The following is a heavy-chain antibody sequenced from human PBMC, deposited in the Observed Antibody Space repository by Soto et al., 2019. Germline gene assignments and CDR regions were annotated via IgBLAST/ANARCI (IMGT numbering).Heavy chain of an antibody. V-gene: IGHV4-4*02. CDR1: GASISSSNW. D-gene: IGHD2-2*02. Sequence: PSETLSLTCAVSGASISSSNWWNWVRQPPGKGLEWIGEIYHSGSTNYNPSLKSRVTIPVDKSKNQFSLKLSSVTAADTAIYYCARVLCSITGCYSMSIDYWGQGTLVTVSS. CDR3: ARVLCSITGCYSMSIDY. J-gene: IGHJ4*01. CDR2: IYHSGST.